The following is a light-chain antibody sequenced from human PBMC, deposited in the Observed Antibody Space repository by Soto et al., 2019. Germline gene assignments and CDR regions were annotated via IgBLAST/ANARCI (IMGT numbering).Light chain of an antibody. Sequence: HSVLTQPRSVSGSPGQSVTISCTGTSSDVGGYNYVSWYQQHPGKAPKLMIYDVSKRPSGVPDRFSGSKSGNTASLTISGLQAEEEADYYCCSYAGSYSWVFGGGTKLTVL. J-gene: IGLJ3*02. CDR2: DVS. CDR3: CSYAGSYSWV. CDR1: SSDVGGYNY. V-gene: IGLV2-11*01.